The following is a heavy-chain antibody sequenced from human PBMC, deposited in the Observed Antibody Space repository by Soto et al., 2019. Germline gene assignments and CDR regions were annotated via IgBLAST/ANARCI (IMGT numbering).Heavy chain of an antibody. V-gene: IGHV4-61*01. CDR3: ARGIPNGKDRYILALRTDREAI. J-gene: IGHJ3*02. CDR1: GGSVSSGSYY. Sequence: PSETLSLTCTVSGGSVSSGSYYLSWIRQPPGKGLEWIGYLYYSWNTNYNPSLKSRVTISVHTSKNQFSLKLRSGTAAETAVYYCARGIPNGKDRYILALRTDREAIWAQGTMVTVSS. CDR2: LYYSWNT. D-gene: IGHD1-1*01.